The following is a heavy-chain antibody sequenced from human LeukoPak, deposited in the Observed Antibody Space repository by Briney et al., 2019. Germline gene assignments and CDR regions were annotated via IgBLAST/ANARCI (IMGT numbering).Heavy chain of an antibody. CDR2: IYYSGST. CDR1: GGSISSYY. D-gene: IGHD2-2*01. J-gene: IGHJ6*02. V-gene: IGHV4-59*01. Sequence: PSETLSLTCTVSGGSISSYYWSWIRQPPGKGLEWIGYIYYSGSTNYNPSLKSRVTISVDTSKNQFSLKLSSVTAADTAVYYCARDPRVPAANGYYYYGKDVWGQGTTGTVSS. CDR3: ARDPRVPAANGYYYYGKDV.